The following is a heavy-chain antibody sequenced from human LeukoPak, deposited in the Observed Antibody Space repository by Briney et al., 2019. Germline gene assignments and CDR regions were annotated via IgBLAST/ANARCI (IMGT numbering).Heavy chain of an antibody. V-gene: IGHV4-4*07. J-gene: IGHJ6*03. CDR1: GGSISSYY. CDR3: ARDLGYGYYFYYYLDV. CDR2: IHASGNT. Sequence: SETLSLTCTVSGGSISSYYWTWIRQPAGKGLEYLGRIHASGNTYYNPSLNSRVAISIDTSKNQFSLKVSSVAAADTAVYDCARDLGYGYYFYYYLDVWGKGTTVTVSS. D-gene: IGHD5-18*01.